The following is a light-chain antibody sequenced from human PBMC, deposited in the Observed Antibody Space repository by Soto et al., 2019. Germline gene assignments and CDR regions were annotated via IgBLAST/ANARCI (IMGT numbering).Light chain of an antibody. J-gene: IGKJ1*01. CDR3: HQYGSSPWT. V-gene: IGKV3-20*01. CDR1: QSVSSSY. CDR2: GAS. Sequence: IVLTQSPGTLSLSPGERATLSCRASQSVSSSYLAWYQQKPGQAPRLLIYGASSRATGIPDRFSGRGSGTEFTLTISRLEPEDFAVYYCHQYGSSPWTFGQGTKVEVK.